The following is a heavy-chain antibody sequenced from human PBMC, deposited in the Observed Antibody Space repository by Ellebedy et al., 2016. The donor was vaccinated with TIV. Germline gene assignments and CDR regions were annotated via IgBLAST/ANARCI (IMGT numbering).Heavy chain of an antibody. V-gene: IGHV4-30-4*01. Sequence: SETLSPTCTVSGGSIGSDDYYWSWIRQPPGKGLEWIGYIFYSGSTYYNPSLKSRVTISGDTSKNQFSLHLTSVTAADTAVYYCARQKTDSGSFLCDIWGQGTMVTVSS. CDR2: IFYSGST. CDR3: ARQKTDSGSFLCDI. J-gene: IGHJ3*02. D-gene: IGHD3-3*01. CDR1: GGSIGSDDYY.